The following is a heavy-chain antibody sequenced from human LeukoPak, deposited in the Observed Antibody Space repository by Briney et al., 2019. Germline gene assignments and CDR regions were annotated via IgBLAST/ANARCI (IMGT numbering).Heavy chain of an antibody. J-gene: IGHJ4*02. CDR1: GLTVSKNY. D-gene: IGHD5-18*01. CDR2: ISGSGVST. CDR3: AKAPANYVDTAMGTFDY. V-gene: IGHV3-23*01. Sequence: PGGSLRLSCAASGLTVSKNYMSWVRQAPGKGLEWVSAISGSGVSTYYADSVKGRFTISRDNSKNTLYLQMNSLTAEDTAIYYCAKAPANYVDTAMGTFDYWGQETLVTVSS.